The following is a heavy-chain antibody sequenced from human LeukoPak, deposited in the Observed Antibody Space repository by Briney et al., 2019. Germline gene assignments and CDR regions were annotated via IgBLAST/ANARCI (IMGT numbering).Heavy chain of an antibody. J-gene: IGHJ5*02. Sequence: GGSLRLSCAASGFTFSSYGMHWVRQAPGKGLEWVAVIWYDGSNKYYADSVKGRFTISRDNSKNTLYLQMNSLRAEDTAVYYCARDGSPFYYYDSSGYYYQIDPWGQGTLVTVSS. D-gene: IGHD3-22*01. CDR3: ARDGSPFYYYDSSGYYYQIDP. CDR2: IWYDGSNK. V-gene: IGHV3-33*01. CDR1: GFTFSSYG.